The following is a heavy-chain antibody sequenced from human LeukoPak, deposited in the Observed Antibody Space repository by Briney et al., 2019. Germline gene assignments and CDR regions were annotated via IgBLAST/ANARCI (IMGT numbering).Heavy chain of an antibody. CDR1: GGSISSYY. CDR2: IYHTGTT. J-gene: IGHJ4*02. Sequence: KTSETLSLTCTVSGGSISSYYWSWIRQPPGKGLDWIGYIYHTGTTNYNPSLKSRVTMSVDTSKNQFSLKLSSVTAADTAVYYCARQNPAAEGQGLDHWGQGALVTVSS. CDR3: ARQNPAAEGQGLDH. D-gene: IGHD6-13*01. V-gene: IGHV4-59*08.